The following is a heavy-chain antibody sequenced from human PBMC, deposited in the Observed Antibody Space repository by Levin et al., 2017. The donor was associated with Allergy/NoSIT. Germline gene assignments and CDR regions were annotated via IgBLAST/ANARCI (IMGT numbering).Heavy chain of an antibody. V-gene: IGHV1-46*01. J-gene: IGHJ4*02. CDR1: GYTFSSYD. Sequence: ASVKVSCKASGYTFSSYDVHWARQAPGQGLEWMGIIKPSGGITTYAQKFQGRVTMTRDTSTNTVYMELSSLRSEDTAVYYCARGPYYYDSSGYLSHWGQGTLVTVSS. CDR2: IKPSGGIT. D-gene: IGHD3-22*01. CDR3: ARGPYYYDSSGYLSH.